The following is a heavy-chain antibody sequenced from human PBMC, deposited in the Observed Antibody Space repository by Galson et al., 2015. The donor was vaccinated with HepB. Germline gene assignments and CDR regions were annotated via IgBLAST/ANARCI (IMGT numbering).Heavy chain of an antibody. CDR3: ARAGYCSSTSCYTGWFDP. Sequence: SVKVSCKASGGTFSSYAISWVRQAPGQGLEWMGGIIPIFGTANYAQKFQGRVTITADESTSTAYMELSSLRSEDTAVYYCARAGYCSSTSCYTGWFDPWGQGTLVTVSS. CDR2: IIPIFGTA. V-gene: IGHV1-69*13. J-gene: IGHJ5*02. D-gene: IGHD2-2*02. CDR1: GGTFSSYA.